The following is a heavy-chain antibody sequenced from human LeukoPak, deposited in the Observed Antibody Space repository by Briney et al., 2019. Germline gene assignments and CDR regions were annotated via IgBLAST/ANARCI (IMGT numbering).Heavy chain of an antibody. V-gene: IGHV3-33*06. CDR2: IWYDGTNK. CDR3: AKGGIPNDRGYFDY. CDR1: GFTFSSYG. Sequence: GGSLRLSCAASGFTFSSYGMHWVRQAPGKGLEWVAGIWYDGTNKYYADSVKGRFTISRDNSKTTLYLQMNSLRDEDTAVYYCAKGGIPNDRGYFDYWGQGTLVTVSS. J-gene: IGHJ4*02. D-gene: IGHD1-1*01.